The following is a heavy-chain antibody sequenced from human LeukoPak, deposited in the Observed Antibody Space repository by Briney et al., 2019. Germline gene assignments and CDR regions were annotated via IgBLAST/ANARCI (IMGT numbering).Heavy chain of an antibody. CDR1: GGSFSGNY. J-gene: IGHJ4*02. Sequence: PSETLSLTCVVYGGSFSGNYWSWIRQPPGKGLGWIGEINHSGSTNYNPSLKSRVTISVDTSKNQFSLHLNSVTPEDTAVYYCAREGSSAFDFWGQGTLVTVSS. CDR3: AREGSSAFDF. V-gene: IGHV4-34*01. CDR2: INHSGST. D-gene: IGHD1-26*01.